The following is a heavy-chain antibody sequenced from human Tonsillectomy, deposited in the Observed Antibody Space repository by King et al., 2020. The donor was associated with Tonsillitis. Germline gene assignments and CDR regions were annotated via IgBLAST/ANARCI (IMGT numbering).Heavy chain of an antibody. J-gene: IGHJ4*02. Sequence: VQLQESGPGLVKPSETLSLTCTVSGYSISSGYYWGWIRQPPGKGLEWIGSMYHSGSTYCNPPLKSRVTISEDTSKNQFSLKVNSVTAADTAVYYCARVASGSSWYYFDYWGQGTLVTVSS. V-gene: IGHV4-38-2*02. CDR2: MYHSGST. CDR3: ARVASGSSWYYFDY. D-gene: IGHD1-26*01. CDR1: GYSISSGYY.